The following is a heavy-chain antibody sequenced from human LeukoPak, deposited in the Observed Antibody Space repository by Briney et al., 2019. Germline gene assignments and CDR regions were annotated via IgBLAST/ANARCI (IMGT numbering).Heavy chain of an antibody. Sequence: GGSLRLSCAASGFSVSNNYMSWVRQAPGKGLEWVSVIYTGGSTYYADSVKGRFTISRDNSKNTLYLQMNSLRAEDTAVYYCARDVDSKTYYYGMDVWGQGTTVTVSS. CDR2: IYTGGST. V-gene: IGHV3-53*01. J-gene: IGHJ6*02. CDR1: GFSVSNNY. D-gene: IGHD3-22*01. CDR3: ARDVDSKTYYYGMDV.